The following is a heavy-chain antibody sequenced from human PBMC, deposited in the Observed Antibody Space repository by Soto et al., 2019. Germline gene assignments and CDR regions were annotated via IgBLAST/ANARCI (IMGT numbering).Heavy chain of an antibody. Sequence: PSETLSLTCTVSGGSIRSYYWSWFRQPPGKGLEWIGNIYYSGSTNYNPSLKSRVTISVDTSKNQFSLKLSSVTAADTAVYYCARANYFDYWGQGTLVTVS. CDR3: ARANYFDY. J-gene: IGHJ4*02. CDR2: IYYSGST. V-gene: IGHV4-59*01. CDR1: GGSIRSYY.